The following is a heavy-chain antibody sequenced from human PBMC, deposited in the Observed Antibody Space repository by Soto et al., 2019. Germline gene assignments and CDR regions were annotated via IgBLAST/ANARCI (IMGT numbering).Heavy chain of an antibody. V-gene: IGHV4-59*01. CDR2: VFHTGST. CDR1: NASIGYDY. J-gene: IGHJ4*02. D-gene: IGHD6-13*01. CDR3: ARARGFYSNLDD. Sequence: QVLLQESGPGLVKPSETLSLTCSISNASIGYDYWSWIRQPPGKGLQWIGYVFHTGSTNYNPSLESRFTISVDTSRNQFSLTVTSVTPADTAVYFCARARGFYSNLDDWGQGILVSVSS.